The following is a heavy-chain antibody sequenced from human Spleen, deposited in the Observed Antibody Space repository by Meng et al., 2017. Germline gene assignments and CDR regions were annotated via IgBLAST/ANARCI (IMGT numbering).Heavy chain of an antibody. CDR3: ARSQGPYSGYDLNY. V-gene: IGHV4-34*01. J-gene: IGHJ4*02. D-gene: IGHD5-12*01. CDR2: INHSGST. CDR1: GGPFSGYF. Sequence: QEWGAGLLGPSGTLFLPCVVSGGPFSGYFWSGIRQPPGKGLEWIGEINHSGSTSYNPSLKSRVTISVDTSKNHFYLKLSSVTAADTAVYYCARSQGPYSGYDLNYWGQGSLVTVSS.